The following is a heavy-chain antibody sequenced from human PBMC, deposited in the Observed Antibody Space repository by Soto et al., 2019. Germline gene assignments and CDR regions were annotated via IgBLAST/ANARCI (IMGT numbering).Heavy chain of an antibody. CDR1: GGSFSGYY. Sequence: AWETLSLTCAVYGGSFSGYYWSWIRQPPGKGLEWIGEINHSGSTNYNPSLKSRVTISVDTSKNQFSLKLSSVTAADTAVYYCARGKTAARYGMDVWGQGTTVTVSS. V-gene: IGHV4-34*01. CDR3: ARGKTAARYGMDV. J-gene: IGHJ6*02. D-gene: IGHD6-6*01. CDR2: INHSGST.